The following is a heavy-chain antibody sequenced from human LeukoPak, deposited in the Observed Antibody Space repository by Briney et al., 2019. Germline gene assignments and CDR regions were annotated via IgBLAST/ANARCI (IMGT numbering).Heavy chain of an antibody. D-gene: IGHD3-3*01. CDR2: ISYDGSNK. Sequence: GGSLRLSCAASGFTFSSYGMHWVRQAPGKGLEWVAVISYDGSNKYYADSVKGRFTISRDNSKNTLYLQMNSLRAEDTAVYYCAKDLYDFWSGYYQKHYYYGMDVWGQGTTVTVSS. V-gene: IGHV3-30*18. CDR1: GFTFSSYG. CDR3: AKDLYDFWSGYYQKHYYYGMDV. J-gene: IGHJ6*02.